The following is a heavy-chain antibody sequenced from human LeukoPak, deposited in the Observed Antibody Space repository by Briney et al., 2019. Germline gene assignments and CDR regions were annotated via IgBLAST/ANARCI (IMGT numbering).Heavy chain of an antibody. CDR1: GFTFSSYA. CDR2: ISYDGSNK. Sequence: GRSLRLSCAASGFTFSSYAMHWVRQAPGKGLEWVAVISYDGSNKYYADSVKGRFTISRDNSKNTLYLQMNSLRAEDTAVYYCAKVSDSSGWYFDYWGQGTLVTVSS. J-gene: IGHJ4*02. V-gene: IGHV3-30-3*01. D-gene: IGHD6-19*01. CDR3: AKVSDSSGWYFDY.